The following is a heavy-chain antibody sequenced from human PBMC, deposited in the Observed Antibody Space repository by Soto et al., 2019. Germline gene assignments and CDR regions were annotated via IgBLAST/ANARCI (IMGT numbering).Heavy chain of an antibody. CDR2: ISAYNGNT. D-gene: IGHD4-17*01. V-gene: IGHV1-18*01. CDR3: AXDYGDYGPLYYYYGMDV. J-gene: IGHJ6*02. Sequence: GASVKVSCKASGYTFTSCGISWVRQAPGQGLEWMGWISAYNGNTNYAQKLQGRVTMTTDTSTSTAYMELRSLRSDDTAVYYCAXDYGDYGPLYYYYGMDVWGQGTTVTVSS. CDR1: GYTFTSCG.